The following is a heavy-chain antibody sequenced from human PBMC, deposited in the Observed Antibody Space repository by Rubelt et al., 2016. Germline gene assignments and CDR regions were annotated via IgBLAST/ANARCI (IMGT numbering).Heavy chain of an antibody. D-gene: IGHD5-24*01. V-gene: IGHV1-69*04. CDR1: GGTFSSYA. CDR2: IIPILGIA. Sequence: QVQLVQSGAEVKKPGSSVKVSCKASGGTFSSYAISWVRQAPGQGLEWMGRIIPILGIANYAQKFQGRVTITADKSTSTAYMELSSLRSEDTAVYYCARDGATSRWGSYDAFDIWGQGAMVTVSS. CDR3: ARDGATSRWGSYDAFDI. J-gene: IGHJ3*02.